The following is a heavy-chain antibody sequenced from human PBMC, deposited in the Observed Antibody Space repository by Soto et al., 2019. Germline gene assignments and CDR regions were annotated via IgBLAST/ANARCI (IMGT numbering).Heavy chain of an antibody. Sequence: LETLSLTCSVSGASIAGSSYWSWIRQPAGKGLEWIGRFSLSGTTSYSPSLRSRVTMSADVSKNQFSLRLTSVTAADTALYYCARGMTPPGAPAWYYFDSWGQGTLVTVSS. D-gene: IGHD2-8*02. J-gene: IGHJ4*02. CDR3: ARGMTPPGAPAWYYFDS. CDR1: GASIAGSSY. CDR2: FSLSGTT. V-gene: IGHV4-4*07.